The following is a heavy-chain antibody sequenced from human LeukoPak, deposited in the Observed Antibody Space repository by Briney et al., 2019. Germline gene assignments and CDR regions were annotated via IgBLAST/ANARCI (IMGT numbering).Heavy chain of an antibody. CDR1: GFTFSSYE. V-gene: IGHV3-48*03. D-gene: IGHD3-22*01. J-gene: IGHJ4*02. CDR3: AKDVAPYYYDSTGYPEN. Sequence: GGSLRLSCAASGFTFSSYEMNWVRQAPGKGLEWVSYISSSGSTIYYADSVKGRFTISRDNAKNSLYLQMNSLRADDTAFYYCAKDVAPYYYDSTGYPENWGQGTLVTVSS. CDR2: ISSSGSTI.